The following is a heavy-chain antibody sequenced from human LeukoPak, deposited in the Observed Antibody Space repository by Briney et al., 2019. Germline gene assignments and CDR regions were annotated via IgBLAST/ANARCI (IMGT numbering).Heavy chain of an antibody. CDR1: GYSISSGYY. D-gene: IGHD3-10*02. J-gene: IGHJ4*02. Sequence: PSETLSLTCTVSGYSISSGYYWGWIRQPPGKGLEWIGEINHSGSTNYNPSLKSRVTISVDTSKNQFSLKLSSVTAADTAVYYCARHLGRLSRLLFVGSRNKLSIFDYWGQGTLVTVSS. V-gene: IGHV4-38-2*02. CDR3: ARHLGRLSRLLFVGSRNKLSIFDY. CDR2: INHSGST.